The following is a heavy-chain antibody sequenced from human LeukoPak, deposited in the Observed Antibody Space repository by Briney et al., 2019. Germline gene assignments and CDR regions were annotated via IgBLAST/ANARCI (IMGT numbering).Heavy chain of an antibody. CDR2: IYYSGST. Sequence: SETLSLTCTVSGGSISSSSYYWGWIRQPPGKGLEWIGSIYYSGSTYYNPSLKSRVTISVDTSKNQFSLKLSSVTAADTAVYFCARSGRGTYYYFDLWGQGTLVTVSS. V-gene: IGHV4-39*07. CDR1: GGSISSSSYY. J-gene: IGHJ4*02. D-gene: IGHD1-26*01. CDR3: ARSGRGTYYYFDL.